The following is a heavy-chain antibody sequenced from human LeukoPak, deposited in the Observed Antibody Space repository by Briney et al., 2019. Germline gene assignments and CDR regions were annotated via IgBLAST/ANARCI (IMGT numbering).Heavy chain of an antibody. Sequence: PGGSLRLSRAASGFTFSSYAMSWVRQAPGEGLEWVSTISGSGDTTYYADSVKGRFTISRDNAKNSLYLQMNSLRAEDTAVYYCARELLWFGELLGYYYYMDVWGKGTTVTISS. CDR1: GFTFSSYA. J-gene: IGHJ6*03. CDR2: ISGSGDTT. CDR3: ARELLWFGELLGYYYYMDV. V-gene: IGHV3-23*01. D-gene: IGHD3-10*01.